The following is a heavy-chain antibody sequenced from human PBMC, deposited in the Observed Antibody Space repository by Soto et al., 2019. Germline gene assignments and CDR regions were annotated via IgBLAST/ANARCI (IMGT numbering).Heavy chain of an antibody. CDR2: ISYTGST. Sequence: QVQLQESGPGLVKPSETLSLTCTVSGGSISPYYWSWIRQPPGKGLEWIGYISYTGSTNYNPSLKSRETISIDTSKNHFSLTLSSVTAADTAVYYCAKHQAGTTYDYWGQETLVTGSS. CDR3: AKHQAGTTYDY. D-gene: IGHD1-7*01. CDR1: GGSISPYY. J-gene: IGHJ4*02. V-gene: IGHV4-59*08.